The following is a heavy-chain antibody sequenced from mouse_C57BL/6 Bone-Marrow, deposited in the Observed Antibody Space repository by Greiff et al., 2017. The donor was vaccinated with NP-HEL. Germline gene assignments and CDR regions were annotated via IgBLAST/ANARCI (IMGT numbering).Heavy chain of an antibody. V-gene: IGHV1-64*01. D-gene: IGHD2-2*01. CDR3: ARCGYPAWFAY. CDR2: IHPTSGST. Sequence: QVQLQQPGAELVKPGASVKLSCKASGYTFTSYWMHWVKQRPGQGLEWIGMIHPTSGSTNYNEKFKSKATLTVDKSSSTASMQLSSLTSEDSAVYYCARCGYPAWFAYWGQGTLVTVSA. CDR1: GYTFTSYW. J-gene: IGHJ3*01.